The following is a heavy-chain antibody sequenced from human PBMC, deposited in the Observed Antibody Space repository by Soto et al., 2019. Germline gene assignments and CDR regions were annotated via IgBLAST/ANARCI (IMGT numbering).Heavy chain of an antibody. CDR3: AKFYYGDYSSYYYGMDV. J-gene: IGHJ6*02. CDR1: GFTFSSYA. D-gene: IGHD4-17*01. CDR2: ISGSGDST. Sequence: EVQVLESGGGLVQPGGSLRLSCAASGFTFSSYAMSWVRQAPGKGLEWVSAISGSGDSTRYADSVQGRFTISRDTSKHRLYLQMNSLRAEDTALYSCAKFYYGDYSSYYYGMDVWAKGPRSPSP. V-gene: IGHV3-23*01.